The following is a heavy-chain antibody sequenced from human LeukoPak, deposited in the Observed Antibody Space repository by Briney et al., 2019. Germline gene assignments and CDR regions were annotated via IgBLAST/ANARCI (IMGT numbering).Heavy chain of an antibody. CDR3: ARDLGSSCAQ. CDR2: INHSGST. V-gene: IGHV4-34*01. J-gene: IGHJ4*02. CDR1: GGSFSGYY. D-gene: IGHD6-13*01. Sequence: PSETLSLTCAVYGGSFSGYYWSWIRQPPGKGLEWIGEINHSGSTNYNPSLKSRVTISVDTSKNQFSLKLSSVTAADTAVYYCARDLGSSCAQWGQGTLVTVSS.